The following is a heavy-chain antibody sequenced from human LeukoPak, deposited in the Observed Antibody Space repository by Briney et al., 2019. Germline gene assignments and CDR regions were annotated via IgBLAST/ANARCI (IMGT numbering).Heavy chain of an antibody. CDR2: INPNSGGT. D-gene: IGHD3-3*01. Sequence: ASVKVSCKASGYTFTGYYMHWVRQAPGQGLEWMGGINPNSGGTNYAQKFQGRVTMTRDTSISTAYMELSRLRSDDTAVYYCARDAYDFWSGYYFPNYYYYGMDVWGQGTTVTVSS. CDR3: ARDAYDFWSGYYFPNYYYYGMDV. J-gene: IGHJ6*02. CDR1: GYTFTGYY. V-gene: IGHV1-2*02.